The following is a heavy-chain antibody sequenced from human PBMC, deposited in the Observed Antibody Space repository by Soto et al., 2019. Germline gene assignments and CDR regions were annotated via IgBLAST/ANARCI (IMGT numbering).Heavy chain of an antibody. V-gene: IGHV1-3*05. Sequence: QVQLVQSGAEEKKPGASVKVSCKASGYTFTSYAMHWVRQAPGQRLEWMGWINAGNGNTKYSQKFQGRGTITRDTSASTAYMELSSLRSEDTALYYWARWTVVTHVDYWGQGTLVTVSS. D-gene: IGHD2-15*01. J-gene: IGHJ4*02. CDR2: INAGNGNT. CDR1: GYTFTSYA. CDR3: ARWTVVTHVDY.